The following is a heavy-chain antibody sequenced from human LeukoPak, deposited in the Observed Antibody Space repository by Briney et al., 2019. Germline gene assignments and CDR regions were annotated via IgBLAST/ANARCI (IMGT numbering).Heavy chain of an antibody. CDR1: GFTVSSNY. CDR3: ASGSGSYRTPHYYMDV. CDR2: IYSGGST. J-gene: IGHJ6*03. Sequence: GGSLRLSCAPSGFTVSSNYMSWVRQAPGKGVGWVSVIYSGGSTYYADSVKGRFTISRDNSKNTLYLQMSSLRAEDTAVYYCASGSGSYRTPHYYMDVWGTGTTVTVSS. D-gene: IGHD3-10*01. V-gene: IGHV3-53*01.